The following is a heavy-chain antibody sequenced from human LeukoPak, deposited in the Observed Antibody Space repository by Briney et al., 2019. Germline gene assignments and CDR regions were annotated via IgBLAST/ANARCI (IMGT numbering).Heavy chain of an antibody. CDR3: AKDRNDGSFDY. V-gene: IGHV3-9*03. CDR2: ISWNSGSI. Sequence: GRSLRLSCAASGITFDDYAMHWVRQAPGKGLEWVSGISWNSGSIGYADTVKGRFTISRDNAKNSLYLQMNSLRAEDMALYYCAKDRNDGSFDYWGQGTLVTVSS. D-gene: IGHD1-1*01. CDR1: GITFDDYA. J-gene: IGHJ4*02.